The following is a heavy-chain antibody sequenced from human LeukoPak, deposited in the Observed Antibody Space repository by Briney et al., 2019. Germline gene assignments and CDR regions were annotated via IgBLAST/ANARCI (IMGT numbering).Heavy chain of an antibody. CDR3: ARVLGYCSGGSCSRHFDY. CDR1: GGSISSGDYY. D-gene: IGHD2-15*01. V-gene: IGHV4-30-4*08. CDR2: IYYSGST. J-gene: IGHJ4*02. Sequence: SQTLSLTCTVSGGSISSGDYYWSWIRQPPGKGLEWIGYIYYSGSTYYNPSLKSRVTISVDTSKNQFSPKLSSVTAADTAVYYCARVLGYCSGGSCSRHFDYWGQGTLVTVSS.